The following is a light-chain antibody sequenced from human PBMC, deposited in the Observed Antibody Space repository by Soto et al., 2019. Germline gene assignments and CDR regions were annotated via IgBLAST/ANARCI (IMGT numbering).Light chain of an antibody. J-gene: IGLJ3*02. CDR3: AAWDDSLNGWV. CDR2: DDS. V-gene: IGLV3-21*02. CDR1: NIGGRN. Sequence: YELTQPPSVSVAPGQTARIACGGNNIGGRNVHWYQQKPGQAPVLVVYDDSDRPSGIPERISGSKSGNTAALTISRVEAGDEADYYCAAWDDSLNGWVFGGGTKLTVL.